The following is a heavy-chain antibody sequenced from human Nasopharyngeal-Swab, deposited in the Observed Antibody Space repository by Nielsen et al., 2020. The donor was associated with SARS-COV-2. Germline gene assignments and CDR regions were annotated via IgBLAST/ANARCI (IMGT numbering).Heavy chain of an antibody. V-gene: IGHV1-2*02. CDR3: ARDTTVSSNAFDI. Sequence: AAVKVSCKASGYTFTGYYMHWVRQAPGQGLERMGWINPNSGGTNYAQKFQGRVTMTRDTSISTAYMELSRLRSDDTAVYYCARDTTVSSNAFDIWGQGTMVTVSS. CDR2: INPNSGGT. CDR1: GYTFTGYY. J-gene: IGHJ3*02. D-gene: IGHD4-17*01.